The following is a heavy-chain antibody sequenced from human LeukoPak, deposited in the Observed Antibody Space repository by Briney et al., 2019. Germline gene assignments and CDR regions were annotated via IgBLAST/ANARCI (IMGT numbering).Heavy chain of an antibody. J-gene: IGHJ4*02. CDR3: AKVETYYYDSSGYYFTGYFDY. CDR2: ISGSGGST. D-gene: IGHD3-22*01. Sequence: GGSLRLSCAASGFTFSSYAMSWVRQAPGKGLEWVSAISGSGGSTYYADSVKGRFTISRDNSKHTLYLQMNSLRAEDTAVYYYAKVETYYYDSSGYYFTGYFDYWGQGTLVTVSS. CDR1: GFTFSSYA. V-gene: IGHV3-23*01.